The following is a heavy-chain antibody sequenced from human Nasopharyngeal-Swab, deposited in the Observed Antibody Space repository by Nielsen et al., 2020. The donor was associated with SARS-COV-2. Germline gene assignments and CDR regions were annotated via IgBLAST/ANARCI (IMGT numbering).Heavy chain of an antibody. J-gene: IGHJ3*02. V-gene: IGHV3-53*01. CDR2: IYSGGNT. CDR3: ARGAITMVRGVIGTNAFDI. Sequence: GGSLRLSCAASGFTVSSNYTSWVRQAPGKGMEWVSVIYSGGNTNYADSVKGRFTISRDNSKNTLYLQMNSLRAEDTAVYYCARGAITMVRGVIGTNAFDIWGQGTMVTVSS. CDR1: GFTVSSNY. D-gene: IGHD3-10*01.